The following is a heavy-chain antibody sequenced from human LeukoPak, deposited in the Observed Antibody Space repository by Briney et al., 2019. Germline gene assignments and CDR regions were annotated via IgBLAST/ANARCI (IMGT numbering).Heavy chain of an antibody. J-gene: IGHJ3*01. V-gene: IGHV3-7*01. CDR3: AIDASSGTYFSYAFDV. D-gene: IGHD1-26*01. CDR1: DFSFSTNW. Sequence: GGSLRLSCAASDFSFSTNWMSWVRQAPGEGLGWVANIKQDVSEVYYVDSVKGRFTSSTDNTKHSLYLQMNTLRAEDTAIYYCAIDASSGTYFSYAFDVWGLGAMVTVSS. CDR2: IKQDVSEV.